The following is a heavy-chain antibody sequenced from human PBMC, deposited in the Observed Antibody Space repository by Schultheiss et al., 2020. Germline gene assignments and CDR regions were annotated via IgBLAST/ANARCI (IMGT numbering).Heavy chain of an antibody. J-gene: IGHJ4*02. CDR2: IIPIFGTA. CDR3: ARSIANLYGFDY. Sequence: SVKASCKASGGTFSSYAISWVRQAPGQGLEWMGGIIPIFGTANYAQKFQGRVTITADESTSTAYMELSSLRSEDTAVYYCARSIANLYGFDYWGQGTLVTVSS. CDR1: GGTFSSYA. D-gene: IGHD2-8*01. V-gene: IGHV1-69*13.